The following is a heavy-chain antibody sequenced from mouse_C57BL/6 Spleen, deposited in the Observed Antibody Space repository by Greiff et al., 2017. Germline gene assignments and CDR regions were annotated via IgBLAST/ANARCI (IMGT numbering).Heavy chain of an antibody. J-gene: IGHJ4*01. CDR3: AKNSPYYCGKRYAMDY. CDR2: IWSGGST. CDR1: GFSLTSYG. D-gene: IGHD1-1*01. V-gene: IGHV2-5*01. Sequence: VHLVESGPGLVQPSQSLSITCTVSGFSLTSYGVHWVRQSPGKGLEWLGVIWSGGSTDYNAAFMSRLSITTDNSKSQVFFRMNSLQADDAAIYYCAKNSPYYCGKRYAMDYWGQGTSVTVSS.